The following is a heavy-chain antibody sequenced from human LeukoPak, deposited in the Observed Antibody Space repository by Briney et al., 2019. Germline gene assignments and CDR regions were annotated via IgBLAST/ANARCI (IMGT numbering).Heavy chain of an antibody. V-gene: IGHV4-31*03. CDR1: GGSISSGGYY. Sequence: PSETLSLTCTVSGGSISSGGYYWSWIRQHPGKGLEWIGYIYYSGSTYYNPSLKSRVTISVDTSKNQFSLELSSVTAADTAVYYCARGGLRYFDWLLDYWGQGTLVTVSS. CDR3: ARGGLRYFDWLLDY. D-gene: IGHD3-9*01. CDR2: IYYSGST. J-gene: IGHJ4*02.